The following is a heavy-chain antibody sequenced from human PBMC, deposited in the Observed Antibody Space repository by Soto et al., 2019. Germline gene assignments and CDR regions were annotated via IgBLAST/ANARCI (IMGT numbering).Heavy chain of an antibody. CDR2: TKNKAYSYTA. V-gene: IGHV3-72*01. J-gene: IGHJ6*02. CDR1: GLTSSDYY. Sequence: EVQLVESGGGLVQPGGSLRLSCAVSGLTSSDYYMGWVRQAPGKGLEWVGRTKNKAYSYTAEYAAFVKGRFTISRDESRNSLFLQMNSLTTEDTAVYYCRRYVLNYGMAVWGHGTTVTVSS. D-gene: IGHD3-16*01. CDR3: RRYVLNYGMAV.